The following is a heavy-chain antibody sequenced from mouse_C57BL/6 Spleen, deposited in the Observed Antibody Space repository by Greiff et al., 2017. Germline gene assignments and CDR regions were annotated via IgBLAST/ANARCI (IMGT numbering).Heavy chain of an antibody. CDR1: GYTFTSYW. Sequence: QVHVKQPGAELVKPGASVKLSCKASGYTFTSYWMHWVKQRPGQGLEWIGMIHPNSGSTNYNEKFKSKATLTVDKSSSTAYMQLSSLTSEDSAFYYCARKLFFDYWGQGTTLTVSS. CDR3: ARKLFFDY. V-gene: IGHV1-64*01. J-gene: IGHJ2*01. CDR2: IHPNSGST.